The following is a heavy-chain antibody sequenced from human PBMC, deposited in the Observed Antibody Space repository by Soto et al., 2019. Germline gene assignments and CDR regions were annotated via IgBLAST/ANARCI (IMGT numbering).Heavy chain of an antibody. CDR1: GYTLTEVS. Sequence: GASVKVSCKVSGYTLTEVSMHWVRQAPGKGLEWMGGFDPEDGETIYAQKFQGRVTMTEDTSTDTAYMELSSLRSEDTAVYYCATVVNDHGDYGFFHYWGQGTLVTVSS. V-gene: IGHV1-24*01. D-gene: IGHD4-17*01. J-gene: IGHJ4*02. CDR2: FDPEDGET. CDR3: ATVVNDHGDYGFFHY.